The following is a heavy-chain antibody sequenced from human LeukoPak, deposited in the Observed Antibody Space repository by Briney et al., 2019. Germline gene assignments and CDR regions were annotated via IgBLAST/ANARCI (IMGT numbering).Heavy chain of an antibody. CDR2: INKNGSEK. Sequence: GGSLRLSCAASGCTFSSYWMSWVRQTAGKGLEWMANINKNGSEKSYVDSVKDRLTITRDNTKNSLYLQMNSLRAEDTAVYYCARSMAARYTVVDYWGQGTLVTVSS. CDR3: ARSMAARYTVVDY. V-gene: IGHV3-7*01. CDR1: GCTFSSYW. J-gene: IGHJ4*02. D-gene: IGHD6-6*01.